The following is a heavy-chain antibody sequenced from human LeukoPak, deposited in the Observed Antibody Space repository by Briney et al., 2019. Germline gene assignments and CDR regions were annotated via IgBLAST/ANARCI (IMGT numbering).Heavy chain of an antibody. CDR3: ARDPGTMVRGVTLYYFDY. CDR1: GFTLTNYA. Sequence: GGSLRLSCTASGFTLTNYAMNWVRQAPGKGLEWVSAISGSGGDTYHADSVKGRFTISRDNSKNTLYLQMNSLRAEDTAVYYCARDPGTMVRGVTLYYFDYWGQGTLVTVSS. CDR2: ISGSGGDT. V-gene: IGHV3-23*01. J-gene: IGHJ4*02. D-gene: IGHD3-10*01.